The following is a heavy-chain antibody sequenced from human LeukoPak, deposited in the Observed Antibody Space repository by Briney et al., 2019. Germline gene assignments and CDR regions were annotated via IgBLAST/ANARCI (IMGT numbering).Heavy chain of an antibody. V-gene: IGHV3-9*01. CDR1: GFTFDDYA. CDR2: ISWNSGSI. D-gene: IGHD3-22*01. Sequence: GGSLRLSCAASGFTFDDYAMHWVRQAPGKGLEWVSGISWNSGSIGYADSVKGRFTISRDNAKNSLYLQMNSLRAEDTALYYCAKALTYYYDSSGSVLEAGSPGVFDYWGQGTLVTVSS. J-gene: IGHJ4*02. CDR3: AKALTYYYDSSGSVLEAGSPGVFDY.